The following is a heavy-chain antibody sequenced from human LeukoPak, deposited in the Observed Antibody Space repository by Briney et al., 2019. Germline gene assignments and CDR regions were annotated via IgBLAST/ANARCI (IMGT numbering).Heavy chain of an antibody. Sequence: GGSLRLSCAASGFTVSSNYMSWVRQAPGKGLEWVSGISAGGDSTYNAGSVKGRFTISRDNSKNTLYLQMSGLRVDDTAVYYCAKDHRPYDDFWSGYYSDSWGQGTLVTVSS. CDR1: GFTVSSNY. V-gene: IGHV3-23*01. J-gene: IGHJ4*02. CDR2: ISAGGDST. CDR3: AKDHRPYDDFWSGYYSDS. D-gene: IGHD3-3*01.